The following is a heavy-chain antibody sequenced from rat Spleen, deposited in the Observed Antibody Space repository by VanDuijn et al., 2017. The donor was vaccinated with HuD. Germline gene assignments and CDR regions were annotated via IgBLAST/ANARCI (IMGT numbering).Heavy chain of an antibody. J-gene: IGHJ2*01. CDR3: ATDEGYPGITTSFDY. CDR2: ISTGGGNS. CDR1: GFTFSNYG. V-gene: IGHV5-29*01. D-gene: IGHD1-4*01. Sequence: EVQLVESGGGLVQPGRSLKLSCAASGFTFSNYGMAWVRQAPTKGLEWVATISTGGGNSYYRDSVKGRFTISRENVKRTLYLQMDSLRSEDTATYYCATDEGYPGITTSFDYWGQGVMVTVSS.